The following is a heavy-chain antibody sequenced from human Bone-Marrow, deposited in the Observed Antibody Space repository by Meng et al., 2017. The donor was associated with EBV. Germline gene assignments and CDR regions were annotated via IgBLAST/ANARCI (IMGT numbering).Heavy chain of an antibody. D-gene: IGHD5-12*01. J-gene: IGHJ4*02. Sequence: QVQLVQSGAEVRKPGASVKVSCRASGHTFTNYAIYWVRQAPGQRLEWMGWINAGNGNTKYSQNFQGRVTFTRDTSARTAYMELTSLRSEDTAVYYCAREPSGYGDDDYWGQGTLVTVSS. V-gene: IGHV1-3*01. CDR2: INAGNGNT. CDR3: AREPSGYGDDDY. CDR1: GHTFTNYA.